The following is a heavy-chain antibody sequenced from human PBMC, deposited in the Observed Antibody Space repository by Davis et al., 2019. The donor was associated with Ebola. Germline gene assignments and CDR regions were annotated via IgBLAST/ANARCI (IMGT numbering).Heavy chain of an antibody. CDR2: INPGAGST. V-gene: IGHV1-46*01. CDR3: AREGVVIALDS. D-gene: IGHD2-21*01. CDR1: GYSFRNYL. Sequence: SVPVSCKASGYSFRNYLMHWVRQAPGQGLEWMGVINPGAGSTTYAQKFRGRVSMTRDVSTNLIFMELNSLRSEDTAVYYCAREGVVIALDSWGQGTLVTVSS. J-gene: IGHJ4*02.